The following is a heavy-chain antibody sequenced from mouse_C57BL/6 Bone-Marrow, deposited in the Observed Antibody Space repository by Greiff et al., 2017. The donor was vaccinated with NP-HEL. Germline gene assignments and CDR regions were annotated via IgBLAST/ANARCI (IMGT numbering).Heavy chain of an antibody. J-gene: IGHJ2*01. D-gene: IGHD2-2*01. CDR3: ARGLWLRRDY. Sequence: VQLQQSGPELVKPGASVKISCKASGYSFTGYYMNWVKQSPEKSLEWIGEINPSTGGTTYNQKFKAKATLTVDKSSSTAYMQLKSLTSEDSAVYYCARGLWLRRDYWGQGTTLTVSA. CDR1: GYSFTGYY. V-gene: IGHV1-42*01. CDR2: INPSTGGT.